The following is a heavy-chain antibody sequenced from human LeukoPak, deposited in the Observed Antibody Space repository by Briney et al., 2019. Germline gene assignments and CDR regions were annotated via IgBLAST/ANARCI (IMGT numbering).Heavy chain of an antibody. CDR3: ARQGSASFDITR. Sequence: GESLKISCKGSGYSFTSYWIGGVRQMPGKGVELMGIIYPGDSDTRYSQSLQGQVTISADKSISTAYLQWSSLKASDTAMYYCARQGSASFDITRWGQGALVTVSS. J-gene: IGHJ4*02. D-gene: IGHD3-9*01. CDR1: GYSFTSYW. V-gene: IGHV5-51*01. CDR2: IYPGDSDT.